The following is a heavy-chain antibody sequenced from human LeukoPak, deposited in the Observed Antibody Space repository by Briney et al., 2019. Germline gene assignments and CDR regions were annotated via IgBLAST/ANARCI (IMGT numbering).Heavy chain of an antibody. J-gene: IGHJ6*03. CDR3: ARLPPKSRPEPKAIAAAGTRSRYYYYMDV. V-gene: IGHV1-69*13. CDR2: IIPIFGTA. Sequence: SVKVSCKASGGTFSSYAISWVRQAPGQGLEWMGGIIPIFGTANYAQKFQGRVTITADESTSTAYMELSSLRSEDTAVYYCARLPPKSRPEPKAIAAAGTRSRYYYYMDVWGKGTTVTVSS. CDR1: GGTFSSYA. D-gene: IGHD6-13*01.